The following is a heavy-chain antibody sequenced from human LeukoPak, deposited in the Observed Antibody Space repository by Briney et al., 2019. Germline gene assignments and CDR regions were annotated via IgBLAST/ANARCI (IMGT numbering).Heavy chain of an antibody. J-gene: IGHJ3*02. CDR3: ARVMIPDAFDI. V-gene: IGHV4-39*07. CDR1: GGSISSSSYY. Sequence: PSETLSLTCTVSGGSISSSSYYWGWIRQPPGKGLEWIGSIYYSGSTYYNPPLKSRVTISVDTSKNQFSLKLSSVTAADTAVYYCARVMIPDAFDIWGQGTMVTVSS. D-gene: IGHD3-22*01. CDR2: IYYSGST.